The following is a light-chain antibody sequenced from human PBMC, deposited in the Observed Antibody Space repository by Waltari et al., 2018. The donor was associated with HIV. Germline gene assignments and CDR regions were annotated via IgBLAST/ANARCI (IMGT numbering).Light chain of an antibody. CDR1: SSNIGAGYD. V-gene: IGLV1-40*01. Sequence: QSVLTQPPSVSGAPGQRVTISCTGSSSNIGAGYDVHWYQPLPGTAPKLLICGNSIRASGVTDRCLGSKSGTSASLAITGLQAEDEADEYGQSYDSSLSGVFGGGTKLTV. J-gene: IGLJ2*01. CDR3: QSYDSSLSGV. CDR2: GNS.